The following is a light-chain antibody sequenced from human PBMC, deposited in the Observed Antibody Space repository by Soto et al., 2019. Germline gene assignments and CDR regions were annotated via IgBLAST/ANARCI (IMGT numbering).Light chain of an antibody. CDR3: TSYRSSSTLYV. CDR1: SSDVGGYNY. J-gene: IGLJ1*01. Sequence: QSALTQPVSVSGSRGQSITISCTGTSSDVGGYNYVSWYQQHPGKAPKLMIYEVSTRPSEISNRFSASKSGNTASLTISGLQAEDEAEYYCTSYRSSSTLYVFGSWTKLTVL. CDR2: EVS. V-gene: IGLV2-14*01.